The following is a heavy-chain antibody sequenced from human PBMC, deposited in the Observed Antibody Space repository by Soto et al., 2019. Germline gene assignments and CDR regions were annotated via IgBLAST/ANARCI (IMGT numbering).Heavy chain of an antibody. CDR3: ARVGGSSSSYYYSYGMDV. CDR2: ISSSSSYI. Sequence: EVQLVESGGGLVKPGGSLRLSCAASGFTFSSYSMNWVRQAPGKGLEWVSSISSSSSYIYYADSVKGRFTISRDNAKNSLYLQMNSLRAEDTAVYYCARVGGSSSSYYYSYGMDVWGQGTTVTVSS. J-gene: IGHJ6*02. CDR1: GFTFSSYS. D-gene: IGHD6-6*01. V-gene: IGHV3-21*01.